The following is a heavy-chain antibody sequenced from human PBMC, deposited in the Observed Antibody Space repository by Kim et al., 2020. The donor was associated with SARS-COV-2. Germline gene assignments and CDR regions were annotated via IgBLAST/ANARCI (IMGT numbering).Heavy chain of an antibody. J-gene: IGHJ4*02. CDR1: GFTFSSYA. D-gene: IGHD2-2*01. CDR2: ISGSGGST. CDR3: AKVGSRGYQREIDY. V-gene: IGHV3-23*01. Sequence: GGSLRLSCAASGFTFSSYAMSWVRQAPGKGLEWVSAISGSGGSTYYADSVKGRFTISRDNSKNTLYLQMNSLRAEDTAVYYCAKVGSRGYQREIDYWGQGTLVTVSS.